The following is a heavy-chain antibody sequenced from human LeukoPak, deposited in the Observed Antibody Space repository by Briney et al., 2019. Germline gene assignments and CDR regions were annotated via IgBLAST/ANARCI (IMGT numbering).Heavy chain of an antibody. V-gene: IGHV4-39*01. Sequence: KPSETLSLTCTVSGASISSSAYYWGWIRQPPRKGLEWLGSIGGSNYYRGSTYYNPSLKRRVTIHVDTCKDQFSLKLSSVTAADTAVYYCARAPYCSSTSCYGGLDYWGQGTLVTVSS. CDR2: IGGSNYYRGST. CDR3: ARAPYCSSTSCYGGLDY. CDR1: GASISSSAYY. D-gene: IGHD2-2*01. J-gene: IGHJ4*02.